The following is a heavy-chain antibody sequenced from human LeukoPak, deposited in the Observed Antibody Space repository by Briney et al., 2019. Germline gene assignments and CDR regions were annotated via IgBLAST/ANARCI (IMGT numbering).Heavy chain of an antibody. CDR2: ISHSGRT. Sequence: KPSETLSLTCAVSGYSISSGYYWGWIRQPPGKGLEWIGSISHSGRTYYNPSLKSRVTISVDTPKNQFSLKLSSVTAADTAVYYCARDSSYYGSGSYYSQGWFDPWGQGTLVTVSS. CDR1: GYSISSGYY. D-gene: IGHD3-10*01. J-gene: IGHJ5*02. V-gene: IGHV4-38-2*02. CDR3: ARDSSYYGSGSYYSQGWFDP.